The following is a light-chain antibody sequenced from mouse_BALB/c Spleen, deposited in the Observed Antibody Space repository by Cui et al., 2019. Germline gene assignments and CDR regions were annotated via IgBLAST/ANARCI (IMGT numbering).Light chain of an antibody. CDR1: SSVSY. CDR3: RQWSSNPPMLT. J-gene: IGKJ5*01. V-gene: IGKV4-68*01. Sequence: QIVLTQSPALMSASPGEKVTMTCSASSSVSYMYWYQQKPRSSPKPWIYLTSNLASGVPARFSGSGSGTSYSLTISSMEAEDAATYYCRQWSSNPPMLTFGAGTKLELK. CDR2: LTS.